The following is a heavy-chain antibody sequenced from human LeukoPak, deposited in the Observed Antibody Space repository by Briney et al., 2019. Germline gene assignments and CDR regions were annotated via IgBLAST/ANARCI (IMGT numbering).Heavy chain of an antibody. J-gene: IGHJ4*02. CDR1: GYSISSGYC. D-gene: IGHD3-9*01. Sequence: SETLSLTCAVSGYSISSGYCWGWIRQPPGKGLEWIGSIYHSGSTYYNPSLKSRVTISVDTSKNQFSLKLSSVTAADTAVYYCARAGYDILTRVIDYWGQGTLVTVSS. CDR3: ARAGYDILTRVIDY. CDR2: IYHSGST. V-gene: IGHV4-38-2*01.